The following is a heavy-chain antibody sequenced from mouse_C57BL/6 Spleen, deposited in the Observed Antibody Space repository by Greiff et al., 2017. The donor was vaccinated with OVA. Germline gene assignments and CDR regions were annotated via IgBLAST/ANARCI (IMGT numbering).Heavy chain of an antibody. V-gene: IGHV5-16*01. J-gene: IGHJ2*01. CDR3: AREGQLRTTYFDY. CDR2: INYDGSST. CDR1: GFTFSDYY. Sequence: EVQRVESEGGLVQPGRSMKLSCTASGFTFSDYYMAWVRQVPEKGLEWVANINYDGSSTYYLDSLKSRFIISRDNAKNILYLQMSSLKSEDTATYYCAREGQLRTTYFDYWGQGTTLTVSS. D-gene: IGHD3-2*02.